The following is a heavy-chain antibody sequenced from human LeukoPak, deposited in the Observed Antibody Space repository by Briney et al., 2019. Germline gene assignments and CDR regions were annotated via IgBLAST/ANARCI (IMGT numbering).Heavy chain of an antibody. CDR1: GFTFSSYS. D-gene: IGHD6-13*01. Sequence: PGGSLRLSCAASGFTFSSYSMNWVRQAPGKGLEWVSYIISSSSYIYYAASVKGRSTISSTNAKNSPLLQMNSPRADDRAVFYCAREAGTYSSSWYDWGQGTLVTVSS. CDR3: AREAGTYSSSWYD. J-gene: IGHJ4*02. CDR2: IISSSSYI. V-gene: IGHV3-21*01.